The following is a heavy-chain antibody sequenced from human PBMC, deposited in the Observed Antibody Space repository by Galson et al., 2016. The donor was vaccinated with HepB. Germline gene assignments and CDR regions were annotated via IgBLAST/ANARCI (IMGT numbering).Heavy chain of an antibody. CDR1: GYSFPSYW. V-gene: IGHV5-10-1*01. CDR2: IDPSDSYT. CDR3: ARHGVDDYGDCGEDY. J-gene: IGHJ4*02. Sequence: QSGAEVKKPGESLRISCKGSGYSFPSYWISWVRQMPGKGLEWMGRIDPSDSYTNYSPSFQGHVTISADKSISTAYLQWSSLKASDTAMYYCARHGVDDYGDCGEDYWGQGTLVTVSS. D-gene: IGHD4-17*01.